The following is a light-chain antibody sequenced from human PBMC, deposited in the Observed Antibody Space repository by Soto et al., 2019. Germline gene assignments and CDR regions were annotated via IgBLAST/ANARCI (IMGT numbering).Light chain of an antibody. Sequence: QLVLTQSSSASASLGSSVKLTCTLSSGHSSYIIAWHQQQPGKAPRYLMKLEGSGSYNKGSGVPDRFSGSSSGADRYLTISNLQFEDEADYYCETWDSNTRVFGGSTKVTVL. CDR2: LEGSGSY. CDR3: ETWDSNTRV. CDR1: SGHSSYI. V-gene: IGLV4-60*02. J-gene: IGLJ3*02.